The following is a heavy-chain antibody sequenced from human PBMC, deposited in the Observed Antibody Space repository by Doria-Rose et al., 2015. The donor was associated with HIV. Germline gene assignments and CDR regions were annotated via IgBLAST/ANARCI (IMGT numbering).Heavy chain of an antibody. D-gene: IGHD1-26*01. CDR2: IFYTGST. V-gene: IGHV4-59*01. CDR3: ARVLSGTYDY. J-gene: IGHJ4*02. CDR1: GGSISHYY. Sequence: QVQLQESGPGLVKPSETLSLTCSVSGGSISHYYWSRIRQPPGKGLEYIGDIFYTGSTNYSHSLKSRVSISIDTSKNKFSLRLSSVTAADTAVYYCARVLSGTYDYWGQGTLVTVSS.